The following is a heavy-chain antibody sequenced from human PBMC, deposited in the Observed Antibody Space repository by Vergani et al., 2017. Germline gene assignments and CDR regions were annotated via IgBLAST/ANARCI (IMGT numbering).Heavy chain of an antibody. J-gene: IGHJ3*02. CDR1: GGSISSYY. Sequence: QVQLQESGPGLVKPSETLSLTCTVSGGSISSYYWSWIRQPPGKGLEWIGSIYYSGSTYSNPSLKSRVTISVDTSKNQFSLKLSSVTAADTAVYYCASSMIVVVITSGAFDIWGQGTMVTVSS. V-gene: IGHV4-59*05. CDR3: ASSMIVVVITSGAFDI. CDR2: IYYSGST. D-gene: IGHD3-22*01.